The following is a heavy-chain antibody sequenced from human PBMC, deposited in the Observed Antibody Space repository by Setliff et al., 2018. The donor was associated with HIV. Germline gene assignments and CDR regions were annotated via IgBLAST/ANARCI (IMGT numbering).Heavy chain of an antibody. Sequence: PGGSLRLSCTASGFTFGDYAMSWVRQAPGKGLEWVSFIRSKAYGGTTEYAASVKGRFTISRDDSKSIAYLQMNSLKTEDTAVYYCTRSELGYCSSTSCFAFDYWGQGTLVTVS. CDR3: TRSELGYCSSTSCFAFDY. J-gene: IGHJ4*02. D-gene: IGHD2-2*01. CDR1: GFTFGDYA. CDR2: IRSKAYGGTT. V-gene: IGHV3-49*04.